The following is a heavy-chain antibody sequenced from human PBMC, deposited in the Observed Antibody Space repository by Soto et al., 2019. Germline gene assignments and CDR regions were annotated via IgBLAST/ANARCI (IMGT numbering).Heavy chain of an antibody. V-gene: IGHV1-69*13. Sequence: GASVKVSCKASGGTFSSYAISWVRQAPGQGLEWMGGIIPIFGTANYAQKFQGRVTITADESTSTAYMELSSLRSEDTAVYYCAAEDYDFWSGVYNWFDPWGQGTLVTVSS. CDR2: IIPIFGTA. CDR1: GGTFSSYA. CDR3: AAEDYDFWSGVYNWFDP. D-gene: IGHD3-3*01. J-gene: IGHJ5*02.